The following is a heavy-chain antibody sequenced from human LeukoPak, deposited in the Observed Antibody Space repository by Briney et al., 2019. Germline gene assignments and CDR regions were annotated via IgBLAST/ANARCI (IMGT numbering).Heavy chain of an antibody. D-gene: IGHD3-16*02. Sequence: QPGGSLRLSCAASGFTFSSYWMSWVRQAPGKGLEWVANIKQDGSEKYFVDCVKGRFTISRDNAKNSLYLQMNSLRAEDTAVYYCARGARYDYVWGSYRLGAAFDIWGQGTMVTVSS. V-gene: IGHV3-7*01. J-gene: IGHJ3*02. CDR3: ARGARYDYVWGSYRLGAAFDI. CDR2: IKQDGSEK. CDR1: GFTFSSYW.